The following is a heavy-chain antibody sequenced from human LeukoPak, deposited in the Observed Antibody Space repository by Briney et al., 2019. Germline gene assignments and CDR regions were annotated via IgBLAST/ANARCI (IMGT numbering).Heavy chain of an antibody. J-gene: IGHJ3*02. CDR3: AKGQQLVPFDI. CDR1: GLTFSSYA. CDR2: ISGSGGST. V-gene: IGHV3-23*01. D-gene: IGHD6-13*01. Sequence: GGSLRVSCADSGLTFSSYAMSWVRQAPGKGLEWVSAISGSGGSTYYADSVKGRFTISRDNSKNTLYLQMNSLRAEDTAVYYCAKGQQLVPFDIWGQGTMVTVSS.